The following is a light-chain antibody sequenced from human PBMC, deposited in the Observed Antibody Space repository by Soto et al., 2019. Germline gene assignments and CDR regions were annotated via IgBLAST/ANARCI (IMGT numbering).Light chain of an antibody. CDR3: SSYTSSSTLL. CDR1: SSDVGGYNY. CDR2: EVN. J-gene: IGLJ2*01. Sequence: QSALTQPASVSGSPGQSITISCTGTSSDVGGYNYVSWYQQHPGKAPKLMIYEVNNRPSGVSNRFSGPKSGNTASLTISGLQAEDEADYYCSSYTSSSTLLFGGGTKLTVL. V-gene: IGLV2-14*01.